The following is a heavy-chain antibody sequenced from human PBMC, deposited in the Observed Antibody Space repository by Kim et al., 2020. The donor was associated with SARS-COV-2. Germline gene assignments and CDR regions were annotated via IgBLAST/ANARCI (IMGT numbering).Heavy chain of an antibody. D-gene: IGHD3-10*01. V-gene: IGHV5-51*01. Sequence: SNSPAIKGRVTISADKSISTAYLQWSSLKASDTAMYYCARLIWFGETVDYWGQGTLVTVSS. J-gene: IGHJ4*02. CDR3: ARLIWFGETVDY.